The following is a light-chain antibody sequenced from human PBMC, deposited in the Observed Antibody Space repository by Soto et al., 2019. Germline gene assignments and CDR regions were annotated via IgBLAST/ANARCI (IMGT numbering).Light chain of an antibody. V-gene: IGLV1-40*01. CDR1: SSNIRAGYD. CDR3: QSYDSSLSGAV. CDR2: GNS. J-gene: IGLJ2*01. Sequence: QSVLTQPPSVSGAPGQRVTISCTGSSSNIRAGYDVHWYQQLPGTAPKLLIYGNSNRPSRVPDRFSGSKSGTSASLAITGLQAEDEADYYCQSYDSSLSGAVFGGGTKLTVL.